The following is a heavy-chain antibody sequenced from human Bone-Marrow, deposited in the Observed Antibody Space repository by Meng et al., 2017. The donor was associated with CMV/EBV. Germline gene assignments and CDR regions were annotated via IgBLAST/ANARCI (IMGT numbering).Heavy chain of an antibody. CDR2: IYYSGNT. Sequence: WGTLTLTCTVSGCSVSSGSYYWSWIRQPPGKGLEWIGNIYYSGNTNYNPSLKSRATISVDTTKNQFSLKPNSVTAADTAVYYCAGEECYDSSRFCDYWGQGTLVTVAS. CDR3: AGEECYDSSRFCDY. J-gene: IGHJ4*02. V-gene: IGHV4-61*01. CDR1: GCSVSSGSYY. D-gene: IGHD3-22*01.